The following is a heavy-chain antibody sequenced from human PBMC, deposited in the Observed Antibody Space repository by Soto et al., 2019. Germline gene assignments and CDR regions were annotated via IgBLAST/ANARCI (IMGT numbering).Heavy chain of an antibody. CDR1: GYTFTSYY. CDR2: INPSGGST. Sequence: QVQLVQSGAEVKKPGASVKVSCKASGYTFTSYYMHWVRQAPGQGLEWMGIINPSGGSTSYAQKFQGRVTMTRDTSTSTVYMELSSLRSEDTAVYYCAREHIVLMVYANNYGMDVWGLGTTVTVSS. CDR3: AREHIVLMVYANNYGMDV. D-gene: IGHD2-8*01. V-gene: IGHV1-46*01. J-gene: IGHJ6*02.